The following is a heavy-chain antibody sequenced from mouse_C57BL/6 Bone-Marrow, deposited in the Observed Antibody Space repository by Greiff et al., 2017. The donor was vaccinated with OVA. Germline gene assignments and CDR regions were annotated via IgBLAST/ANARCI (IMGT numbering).Heavy chain of an antibody. CDR1: GYTFTSYD. CDR2: IYPRDGST. CDR3: AREGLYDGYKAWFAY. V-gene: IGHV1-85*01. Sequence: VQLQQSGPELVKPGASVKLSCKASGYTFTSYDINWVKQRPGQGLEWIGWIYPRDGSTKYNEKFKGKATLTVDTSSSTAYMELHSLTAEDSAVYFCAREGLYDGYKAWFAYRGQGTLVTVSA. J-gene: IGHJ3*01. D-gene: IGHD2-3*01.